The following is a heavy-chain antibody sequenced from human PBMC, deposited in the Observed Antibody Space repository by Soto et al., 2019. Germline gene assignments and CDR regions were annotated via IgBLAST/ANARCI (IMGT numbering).Heavy chain of an antibody. Sequence: SETLSLTCTVSGGSISSGDYYWNWIRQHPGKGPEWIGYMYYSGSTYYNPSLKSRVTISVDTSKNQFSLNLSSVTAADTAVYYCARDLAYYYDSSGGMDVWGQGTTVTVSS. CDR1: GGSISSGDYY. V-gene: IGHV4-31*03. CDR2: MYYSGST. D-gene: IGHD3-22*01. J-gene: IGHJ6*02. CDR3: ARDLAYYYDSSGGMDV.